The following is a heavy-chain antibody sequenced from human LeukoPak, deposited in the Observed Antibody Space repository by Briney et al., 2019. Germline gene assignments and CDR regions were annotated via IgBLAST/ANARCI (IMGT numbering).Heavy chain of an antibody. J-gene: IGHJ4*02. CDR2: ISYDGSNT. CDR1: GFTFSSYG. D-gene: IGHD3-9*01. CDR3: AKDDILTGYCDY. V-gene: IGHV3-30*18. Sequence: GRSLRLSCAASGFTFSSYGMHWVRQAPGKGLEWVAVISYDGSNTYYADSVKGRFTISRDNSKNTLYLQMNSLRAEDTAVYYCAKDDILTGYCDYWGQGTLVTVSS.